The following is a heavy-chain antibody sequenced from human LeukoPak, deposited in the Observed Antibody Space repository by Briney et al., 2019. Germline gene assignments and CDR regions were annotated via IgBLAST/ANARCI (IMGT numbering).Heavy chain of an antibody. Sequence: ASVKVSCKASGYTFTSYYMHWVRQAPGQGLEWMGIINPSGGSTSYAQKLQGRVTMTRDTSTSTVYMELSSLGSEDTAVYYCARDSSYYGSGDQHWGQGTLVTVSS. J-gene: IGHJ1*01. D-gene: IGHD3-10*01. CDR1: GYTFTSYY. CDR2: INPSGGST. CDR3: ARDSSYYGSGDQH. V-gene: IGHV1-46*01.